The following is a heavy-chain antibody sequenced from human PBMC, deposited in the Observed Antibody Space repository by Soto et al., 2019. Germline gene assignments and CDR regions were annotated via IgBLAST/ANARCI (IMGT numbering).Heavy chain of an antibody. CDR1: GYTFTSYY. CDR3: ARLRPTGERGF. D-gene: IGHD7-27*01. Sequence: QVQLVQSGAEVKKPGASVKVSCKASGYTFTSYYIHWVRQAPGQGLEWMGMINPSGGSTNYAQKFQGRVTMTRDTSTSTVYMELRSLRSEDTAVYYCARLRPTGERGFWGQGTLVTVSS. J-gene: IGHJ4*02. V-gene: IGHV1-46*01. CDR2: INPSGGST.